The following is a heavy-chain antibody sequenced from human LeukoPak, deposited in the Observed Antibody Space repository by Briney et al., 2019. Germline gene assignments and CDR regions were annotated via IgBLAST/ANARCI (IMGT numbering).Heavy chain of an antibody. CDR2: INPNSGGT. V-gene: IGHV1-2*04. D-gene: IGHD4-23*01. CDR1: GGTFSSYA. Sequence: ASVKVSCKASGGTFSSYAISWVRQAPGQGLEWMGWINPNSGGTNYAQKFQGWVTMTRDTSISTAYMELSRLRSDDTAVYYCARDGSVTPGYFDYWGQGTLVTVSS. J-gene: IGHJ4*02. CDR3: ARDGSVTPGYFDY.